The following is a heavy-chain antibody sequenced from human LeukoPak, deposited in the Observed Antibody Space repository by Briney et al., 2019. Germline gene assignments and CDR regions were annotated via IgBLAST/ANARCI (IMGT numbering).Heavy chain of an antibody. CDR2: IRGSGDMT. D-gene: IGHD5-18*01. Sequence: GGSLRLSCATSGFTFTNYAMSWVRQAPGKGLEWVSAIRGSGDMTYYADSVKGRFTVAGDNSKTTLYLQMNSLRAEDTAVYYCARARGYSYANEFHLDYWGQGTLVTVSS. CDR1: GFTFTNYA. V-gene: IGHV3-23*01. J-gene: IGHJ4*02. CDR3: ARARGYSYANEFHLDY.